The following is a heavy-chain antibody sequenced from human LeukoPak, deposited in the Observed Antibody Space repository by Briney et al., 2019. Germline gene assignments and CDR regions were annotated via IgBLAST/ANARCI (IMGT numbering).Heavy chain of an antibody. V-gene: IGHV4-4*07. J-gene: IGHJ4*02. CDR2: IYTSGST. Sequence: PSETLSLTCTVSGGSISSYYWSWIRQPAGKGLEWIGRIYTSGSTNYNPSLKSRVTMSVDTSKNQFSLKLSSVTAADTAVYYCARDRGDYAEKFFDYWGQGTLVTASS. D-gene: IGHD4-17*01. CDR3: ARDRGDYAEKFFDY. CDR1: GGSISSYY.